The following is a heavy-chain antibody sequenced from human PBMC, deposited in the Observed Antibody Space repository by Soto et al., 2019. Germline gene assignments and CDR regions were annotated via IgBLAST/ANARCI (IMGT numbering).Heavy chain of an antibody. D-gene: IGHD1-26*01. CDR2: INDSGST. CDR3: ARGPGDGRISY. V-gene: IGHV4-39*07. J-gene: IGHJ4*01. CDR1: GGSVSSASYY. Sequence: PSETLSLTCTVSGGSVSSASYYWSWIRQPPGKGLEWIGEINDSGSTKYNPSLKSRVTISVDTSKNQFSLKLSSVTAADTAVYYCARGPGDGRISYWGQGTLVTVSS.